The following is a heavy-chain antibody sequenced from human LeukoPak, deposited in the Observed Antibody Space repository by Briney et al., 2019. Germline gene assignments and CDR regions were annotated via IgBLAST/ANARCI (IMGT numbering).Heavy chain of an antibody. CDR3: ARAWITATTSFDY. V-gene: IGHV1-2*02. D-gene: IGHD1-7*01. Sequence: GASVKVSCKTSGYTFTGYYIHWVRQAPGQGLEWMGWINPNSGATHYAQKFQGRIIMTRDTSISTAYMELSRLTSDDTAIYYCARAWITATTSFDYWGQGTLVTVSS. CDR1: GYTFTGYY. J-gene: IGHJ4*02. CDR2: INPNSGAT.